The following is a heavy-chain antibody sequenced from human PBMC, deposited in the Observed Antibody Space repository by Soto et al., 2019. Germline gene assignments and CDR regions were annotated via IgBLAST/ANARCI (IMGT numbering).Heavy chain of an antibody. CDR2: IYWNDDK. V-gene: IGHV2-5*01. CDR1: GFSLSTSGVG. Sequence: QITLKESGPTLVKPTQTLTLTCTFSGFSLSTSGVGVGWIRQPPGKALEWLALIYWNDDKRYSPSLKSRLTITKETSKNQVVLTMNNMDPVDTATYYCAHSGMYSSSYYYYGMDVWGQGTTVTVSS. J-gene: IGHJ6*02. CDR3: AHSGMYSSSYYYYGMDV. D-gene: IGHD6-6*01.